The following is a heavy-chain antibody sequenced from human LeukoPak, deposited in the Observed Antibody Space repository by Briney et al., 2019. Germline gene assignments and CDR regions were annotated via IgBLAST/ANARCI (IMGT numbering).Heavy chain of an antibody. J-gene: IGHJ4*02. D-gene: IGHD6-13*01. CDR2: INHSGST. CDR1: GGSFSGYY. Sequence: SETLSLTCAVYGGSFSGYYWSWIRQPPGKGLEWIGEINHSGSTNYIPSLKSRVTIPVDTSKNQFSLKLSSVTAADTAVYYCARRRSSSWYYFDYWGQGTLVTVSS. V-gene: IGHV4-34*01. CDR3: ARRRSSSWYYFDY.